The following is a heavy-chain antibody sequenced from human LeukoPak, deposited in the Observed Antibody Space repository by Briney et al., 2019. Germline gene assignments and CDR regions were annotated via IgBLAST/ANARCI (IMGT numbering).Heavy chain of an antibody. J-gene: IGHJ6*03. V-gene: IGHV4-39*01. CDR3: ARHGAVAGIRRFYYMDV. D-gene: IGHD6-19*01. CDR2: INHSGST. Sequence: PSETLSLTCTVSGGSISTSNYYWGWIRQPPGKGLEWIGEINHSGSTNYNPSLKSRVTISVDTSKNQFSLKLSSVTAADTAVYYCARHGAVAGIRRFYYMDVWGKGTTVTISS. CDR1: GGSISTSNYY.